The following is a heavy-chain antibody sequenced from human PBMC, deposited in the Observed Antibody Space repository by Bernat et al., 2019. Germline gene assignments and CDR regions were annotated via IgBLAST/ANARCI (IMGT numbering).Heavy chain of an antibody. Sequence: QVQLVESGGGVVQPGRSLRLSCAASGFTFSSYAMHWVRQAPGKGLEWVAVISYDGSNKYYADSVKGRFTISRDNSKNTLYLQMNSLRAEDTAVYYCARELVVAGTGGIGYWGQGTLVTVSS. CDR3: ARELVVAGTGGIGY. CDR2: ISYDGSNK. J-gene: IGHJ4*02. D-gene: IGHD6-19*01. V-gene: IGHV3-30-3*01. CDR1: GFTFSSYA.